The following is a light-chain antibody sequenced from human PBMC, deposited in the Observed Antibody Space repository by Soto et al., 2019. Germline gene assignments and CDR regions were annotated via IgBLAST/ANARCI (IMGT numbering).Light chain of an antibody. CDR1: SSDVGGYNF. CDR2: EFS. CDR3: SSYTSSSTLV. J-gene: IGLJ1*01. V-gene: IGLV2-14*01. Sequence: QSALTQPASVSGAPGQSITISCTGTSSDVGGYNFVSWYQQHPGKAPQLMIYEFSHRPSGVSNRFSGSKSGSTASLTISGLQAEEEAAYYCSSYTSSSTLVFGSGTKLTVL.